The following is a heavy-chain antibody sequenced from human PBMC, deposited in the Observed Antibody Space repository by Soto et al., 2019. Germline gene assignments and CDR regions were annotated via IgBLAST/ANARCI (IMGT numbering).Heavy chain of an antibody. J-gene: IGHJ5*02. CDR2: IYKSGST. CDR1: GDSITSGGYS. D-gene: IGHD4-17*01. CDR3: AREMTAVTATGDWFDP. V-gene: IGHV4-30-2*01. Sequence: SGTLDLTCAVSGDSITSGGYSGTWIRQPPGKGLEWIGYIYKSGSTNYNPSLKSRVTLSVDRSKNQFSLSLKSVTAADTAVYYCAREMTAVTATGDWFDPWGQGILVTVSS.